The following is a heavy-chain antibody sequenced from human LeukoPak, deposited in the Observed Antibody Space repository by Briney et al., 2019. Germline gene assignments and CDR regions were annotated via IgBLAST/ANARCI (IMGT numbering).Heavy chain of an antibody. CDR1: GFTFSGYD. Sequence: GGSLRLSCAASGFTFSGYDMSWVRQAPGKGLEWVSYTSSSSTIYYADSVKSRFTISRDNAKNSLYLQMNSLRAEDTAVYYCARLRYYGMDVWGQGTLVTVSS. V-gene: IGHV3-69-1*02. CDR2: TSSSSTI. J-gene: IGHJ6*02. CDR3: ARLRYYGMDV.